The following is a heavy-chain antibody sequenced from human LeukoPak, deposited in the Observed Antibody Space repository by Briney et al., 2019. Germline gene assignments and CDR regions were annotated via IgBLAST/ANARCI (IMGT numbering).Heavy chain of an antibody. V-gene: IGHV3-23*01. Sequence: GGSLRLSCAASGFTFSSYSMNWVRQAPGKGLEWVSAISGSGGSTYYADSVKGRFTISRDNSKNTLYLQMNSLRAEDTAVYYCAKDLVGATMVWYFDYWGQGTLVTVSS. J-gene: IGHJ4*02. CDR3: AKDLVGATMVWYFDY. D-gene: IGHD1-26*01. CDR1: GFTFSSYS. CDR2: ISGSGGST.